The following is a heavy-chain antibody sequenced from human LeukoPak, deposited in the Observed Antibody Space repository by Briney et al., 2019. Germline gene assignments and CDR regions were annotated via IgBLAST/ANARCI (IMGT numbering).Heavy chain of an antibody. CDR3: ARDLERITMVRGVILYDY. CDR1: GYTSTSYG. Sequence: GASVKVSCKASGYTSTSYGISWVRQAPGQGLEWMGWISAYNGNTNYAQKLQGRVTMTTDTSTSTAYMELRSLRSDDTAVYYCARDLERITMVRGVILYDYWGQGTLVTVSS. J-gene: IGHJ4*02. D-gene: IGHD3-10*01. CDR2: ISAYNGNT. V-gene: IGHV1-18*01.